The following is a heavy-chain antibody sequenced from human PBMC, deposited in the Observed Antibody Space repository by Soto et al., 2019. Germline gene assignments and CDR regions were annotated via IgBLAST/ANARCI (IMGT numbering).Heavy chain of an antibody. V-gene: IGHV1-18*01. J-gene: IGHJ6*02. CDR2: ISGDNGDT. Sequence: QLVQSRPELKKPGASVRVSCTASGYTFSSYGISWVRQAPGQGLEWMAWISGDNGDTNYAQNFQGRLTMTTDTSTSTVYMELRRLRSDDTAVYYCARYDGRKDYGLDVWGQGTPVTVSS. CDR1: GYTFSSYG. D-gene: IGHD3-3*01. CDR3: ARYDGRKDYGLDV.